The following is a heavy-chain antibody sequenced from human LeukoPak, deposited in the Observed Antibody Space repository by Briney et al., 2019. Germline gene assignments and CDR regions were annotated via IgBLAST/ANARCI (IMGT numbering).Heavy chain of an antibody. D-gene: IGHD2-21*01. CDR3: ARVPGGAARYYYYYMDV. J-gene: IGHJ6*03. CDR2: MNPNSGNT. Sequence: GASVKVSCKASGYTFTSYDINWVRQATGQGLEWMGWMNPNSGNTGYAQKFQGRVTMTRNTSISTAYMELSSLRSEDTAVYYCARVPGGAARYYYYYMDVWGKGTTVTVSS. CDR1: GYTFTSYD. V-gene: IGHV1-8*01.